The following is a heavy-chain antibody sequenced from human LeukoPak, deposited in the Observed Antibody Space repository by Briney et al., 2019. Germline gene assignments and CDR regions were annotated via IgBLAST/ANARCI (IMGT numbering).Heavy chain of an antibody. CDR1: GYTFTSYS. CDR2: INPSGGST. J-gene: IGHJ5*02. D-gene: IGHD6-6*01. V-gene: IGHV1-46*01. CDR3: ARGRSIAARRGWFDP. Sequence: ASVKVSCKASGYTFTSYSMHWVRQAPGQGLEWMGIINPSGGSTSYAQKFQGRVTMTRDTSTSTVYMELSSLRSEDTAVYYCARGRSIAARRGWFDPWGQGTLVTVSS.